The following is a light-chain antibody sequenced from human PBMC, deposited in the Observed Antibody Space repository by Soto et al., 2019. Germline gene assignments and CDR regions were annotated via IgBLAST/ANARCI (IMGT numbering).Light chain of an antibody. CDR3: QQYNSYWT. J-gene: IGKJ1*01. V-gene: IGKV1-5*01. CDR1: QSISTL. CDR2: DAS. Sequence: IQMAQSPSTLSACVLDRFPITCRASQSISTLLAWYQQKPGKAPELLISDASSLESGVPSRFSGRGSGTEFTLTISSLQPDDFATYYCQQYNSYWTFGQGTKVDIK.